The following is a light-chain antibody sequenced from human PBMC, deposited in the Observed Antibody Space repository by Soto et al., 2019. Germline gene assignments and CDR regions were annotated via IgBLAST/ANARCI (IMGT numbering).Light chain of an antibody. J-gene: IGLJ1*01. CDR1: SSNIGINT. Sequence: QSVLTQPPSASGTPGPRVTVSCSGNSSNIGINTVNWYQHLPGTAPKLLIFNSDQRPSGVPDRISGSKSGTSASLAIGGLQSEDEADYYCAAWDDSLNGFFVFGTGTKVTVL. V-gene: IGLV1-44*01. CDR2: NSD. CDR3: AAWDDSLNGFFV.